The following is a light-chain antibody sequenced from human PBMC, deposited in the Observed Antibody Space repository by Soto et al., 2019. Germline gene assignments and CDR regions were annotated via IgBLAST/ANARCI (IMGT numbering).Light chain of an antibody. CDR1: SSDVGGYNY. J-gene: IGLJ2*01. Sequence: QSALTQPRSVSGSPGQSVTISCTGTSSDVGGYNYVSWYQQHPGKAPKLMIYDVSKRPSGVPDRFSGSKSGNTASLTISGLQAEDEADYYCCSYAGSYFSVVFGGGTQLTVL. CDR3: CSYAGSYFSVV. V-gene: IGLV2-11*01. CDR2: DVS.